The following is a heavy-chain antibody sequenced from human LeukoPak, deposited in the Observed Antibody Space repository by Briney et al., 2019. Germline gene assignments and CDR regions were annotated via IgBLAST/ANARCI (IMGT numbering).Heavy chain of an antibody. CDR3: ARARCGVDCYSIHWGFYFDY. D-gene: IGHD2-21*01. CDR2: INPNTGGT. Sequence: ASVKVSCKASRYTFTGYYIHWVRQAPGQGLESMGRINPNTGGTTDAQEFQGRVTMTRDTSISTAYMELSSLTSDDTAVYYCARARCGVDCYSIHWGFYFDYWGQGTLVTVSS. V-gene: IGHV1-2*06. J-gene: IGHJ4*02. CDR1: RYTFTGYY.